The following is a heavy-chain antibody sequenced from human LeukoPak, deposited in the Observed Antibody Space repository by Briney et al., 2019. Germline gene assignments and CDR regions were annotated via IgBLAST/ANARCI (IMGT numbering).Heavy chain of an antibody. V-gene: IGHV1-8*01. Sequence: ASVKVSCKASGYTFTSYDINWVRQATGQGLEWMGWMNPNSGNTGYAQKFQGRVTMTRNTSISTAYMELSRLRSEDTAVYYCARVRWLLRPALGYWGQGTLVTVSS. J-gene: IGHJ4*02. CDR2: MNPNSGNT. CDR1: GYTFTSYD. CDR3: ARVRWLLRPALGY. D-gene: IGHD3-22*01.